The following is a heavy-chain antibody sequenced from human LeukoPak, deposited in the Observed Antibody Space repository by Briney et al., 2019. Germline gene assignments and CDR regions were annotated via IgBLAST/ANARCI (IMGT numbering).Heavy chain of an antibody. CDR3: ARHRYSSSSSDAFDI. CDR1: GYTFTSYD. Sequence: ASVKVSCKASGYTFTSYDINWVRQATGQGLGWMGWMNPNSGNTGYAQKFQGRVTMTRNTSISTAYMELSSLRSEDTAMYYCARHRYSSSSSDAFDIWGQGTMVTVSS. J-gene: IGHJ3*02. CDR2: MNPNSGNT. D-gene: IGHD6-6*01. V-gene: IGHV1-8*01.